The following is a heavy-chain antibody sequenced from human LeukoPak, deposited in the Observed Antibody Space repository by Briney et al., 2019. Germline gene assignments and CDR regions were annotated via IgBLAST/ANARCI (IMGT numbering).Heavy chain of an antibody. D-gene: IGHD3-16*01. Sequence: GGTLRLSCAASGFSFSSSSMNWVRQAPGKGLEWVSSISSSSSYIYYADSVKRRFTISRANAKNSLYLQMNSLRAEAPAAYYCSRGQRLGAFDIRGQGTMVTVPS. J-gene: IGHJ3*02. CDR3: SRGQRLGAFDI. CDR1: GFSFSSSS. CDR2: ISSSSSYI. V-gene: IGHV3-21*01.